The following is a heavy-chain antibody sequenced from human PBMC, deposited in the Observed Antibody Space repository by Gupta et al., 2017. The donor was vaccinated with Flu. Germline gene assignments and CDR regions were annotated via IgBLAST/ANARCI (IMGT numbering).Heavy chain of an antibody. J-gene: IGHJ4*02. CDR2: IGTSGYT. CDR3: ARGTQWLIPIDY. CDR1: GFPFDPYH. V-gene: IGHV3-21*02. Sequence: VRLVESGGCLVKPGGSLRLSCGVSGFPFDPYHVNWVRQAPGKGLQWVSSIGTSGYTYHADSVRGRFAISRDYATSSVYLQMNSLRPEDTAVYYCARGTQWLIPIDYWGQGILVTVSS. D-gene: IGHD6-19*01.